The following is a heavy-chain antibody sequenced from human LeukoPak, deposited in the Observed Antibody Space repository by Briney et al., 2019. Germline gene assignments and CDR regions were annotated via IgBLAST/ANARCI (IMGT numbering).Heavy chain of an antibody. CDR3: AKETAPDIVVVPAASDY. Sequence: GGSLRLSCTASGFTFGDYAMSWVRQAPGKGLEWVSAISGSGGSTYYADSVKGRFTISRDNSKNTLYLQMNSLRAEDTAVYYCAKETAPDIVVVPAASDYWGQGTLVTVSS. V-gene: IGHV3-23*01. CDR1: GFTFGDYA. CDR2: ISGSGGST. J-gene: IGHJ4*02. D-gene: IGHD2-2*01.